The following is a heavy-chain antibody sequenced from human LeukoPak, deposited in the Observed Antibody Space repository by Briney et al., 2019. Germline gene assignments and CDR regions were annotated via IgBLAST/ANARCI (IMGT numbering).Heavy chain of an antibody. J-gene: IGHJ4*02. D-gene: IGHD2-15*01. CDR2: IKQDGSEK. Sequence: GGSLRLSCAASGFTFSSYWMSWVRQAPGKGLEWVANIKQDGSEKYYVDSVKGRFTISRDNAKNSLYLQMNSLRAEDTAVYYCAREMVAATRRWVDYWGQGTLVTVSS. CDR1: GFTFSSYW. CDR3: AREMVAATRRWVDY. V-gene: IGHV3-7*01.